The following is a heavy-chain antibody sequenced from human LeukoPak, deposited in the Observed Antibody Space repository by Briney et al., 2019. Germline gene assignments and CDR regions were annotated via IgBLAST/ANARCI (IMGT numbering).Heavy chain of an antibody. D-gene: IGHD1-14*01. CDR3: ARDNRSPGPVFADY. CDR2: ISTYDAKT. V-gene: IGHV1-18*01. Sequence: ASVKVSCKASGYTFVRYGVNWVRQAPGQGLVWMGWISTYDAKTHYAERLQDRFTMTRDISASTVYMELRSLTSDDTAVYYCARDNRSPGPVFADYWGQGTLVTVSS. CDR1: GYTFVRYG. J-gene: IGHJ4*02.